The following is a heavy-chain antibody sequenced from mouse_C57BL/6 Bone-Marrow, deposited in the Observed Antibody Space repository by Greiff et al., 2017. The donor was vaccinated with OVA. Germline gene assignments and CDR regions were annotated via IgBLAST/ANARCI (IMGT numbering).Heavy chain of an antibody. V-gene: IGHV1-64*01. CDR3: ARWGTTVVAFDY. CDR1: GYTFTSYW. Sequence: QVQLQQPGAELVKPGASVKLSCKASGYTFTSYWMHWVKQRPGQGLEWIGMIHPNSGGTNYNEKFKSKATLTVDKSSSTAYMQLSSLTSEDSAVYYCARWGTTVVAFDYWGQGTTLTVSS. D-gene: IGHD1-1*01. CDR2: IHPNSGGT. J-gene: IGHJ2*01.